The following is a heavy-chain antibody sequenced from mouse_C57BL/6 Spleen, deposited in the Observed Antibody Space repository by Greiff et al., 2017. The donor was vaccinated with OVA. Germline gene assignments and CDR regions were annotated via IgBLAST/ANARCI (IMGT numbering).Heavy chain of an antibody. CDR2: IDPENGDT. J-gene: IGHJ2*01. V-gene: IGHV14-4*01. CDR1: GFTFKDDY. Sequence: VQLQQSGAELVRPGASVKLSCTASGFTFKDDYMHWVKQRPEQGLEWIGWIDPENGDTEYASKFQGKATITADTSSNTAYLQLSSLTSEDTAVYYCTTAYYSNYYFDYWGQGTTLTVSS. D-gene: IGHD2-5*01. CDR3: TTAYYSNYYFDY.